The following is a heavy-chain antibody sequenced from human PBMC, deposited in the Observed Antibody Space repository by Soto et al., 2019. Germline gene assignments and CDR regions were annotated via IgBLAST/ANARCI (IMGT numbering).Heavy chain of an antibody. J-gene: IGHJ4*02. D-gene: IGHD2-15*01. Sequence: GGSLRLSCAASGFTFSSYAMSWVRQAPGKGLERVSAISGSGGSTYYADSVKGRFTISRDNSKNTLYLQMNSLRAEDTAVYYCARDLRYCSGGSCYSSVFDYWGQGTLVTVSS. CDR2: ISGSGGST. V-gene: IGHV3-23*01. CDR3: ARDLRYCSGGSCYSSVFDY. CDR1: GFTFSSYA.